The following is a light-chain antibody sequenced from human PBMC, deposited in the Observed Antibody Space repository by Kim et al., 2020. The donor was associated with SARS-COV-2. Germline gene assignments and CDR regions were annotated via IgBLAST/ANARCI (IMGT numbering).Light chain of an antibody. V-gene: IGKV3-15*01. J-gene: IGKJ2*01. CDR3: QQYNKWPPYT. CDR2: DTS. Sequence: EIVMTQSPATLSVSPGERATLSCRASQSIRNNLAWYQQTPGQAPRLLMYDTSTRATGVPARFSGSGSGTEFTLTISSLQSEDFAVYFCQQYNKWPPYTFGQGTKLEI. CDR1: QSIRNN.